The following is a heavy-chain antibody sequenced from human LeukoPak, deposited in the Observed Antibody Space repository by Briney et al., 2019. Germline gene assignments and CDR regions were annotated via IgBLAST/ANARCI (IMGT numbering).Heavy chain of an antibody. V-gene: IGHV4-30-4*08. CDR1: GGSISSGDYY. Sequence: SETLSLTCTVSGGSISSGDYYWSWIRQPPGKGLEWIGYIYYSGSTYYNPSLKSRVTISVDTSKNQFSLKLSSVTAADTAVYYCAREDCGGDCYSMLSENDAFDIWGQGTMVTVSS. CDR3: AREDCGGDCYSMLSENDAFDI. J-gene: IGHJ3*02. D-gene: IGHD2-21*01. CDR2: IYYSGST.